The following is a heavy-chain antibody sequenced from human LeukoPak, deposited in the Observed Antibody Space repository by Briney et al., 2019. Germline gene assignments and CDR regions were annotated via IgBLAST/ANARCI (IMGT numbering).Heavy chain of an antibody. Sequence: SSETLSLTCTVSGGSISGSSYYWGWIRQPPGKGLEWIGSIYYSGSTYYNPSLKSRVTISVDTSKNQFSLKLSSVTAADTAVYYCARHQNGDPYNWFDPWGQGTLVTVSS. CDR1: GGSISGSSYY. CDR2: IYYSGST. J-gene: IGHJ5*02. V-gene: IGHV4-39*01. D-gene: IGHD4-17*01. CDR3: ARHQNGDPYNWFDP.